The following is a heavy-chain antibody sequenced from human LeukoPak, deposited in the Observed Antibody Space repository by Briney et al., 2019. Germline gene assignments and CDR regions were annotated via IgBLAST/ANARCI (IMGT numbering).Heavy chain of an antibody. J-gene: IGHJ4*02. CDR3: AKDGFVATRHFDY. Sequence: PGGSLRLSCAASGFTFSNHGMNWVRQAPGKGLEWLSGVSPPGGGTYYADSVKGRFTISRDNSKNTLYLQMNSLRAEDTAVYYCAKDGFVATRHFDYWGQGTLVTVSS. V-gene: IGHV3-23*01. CDR1: GFTFSNHG. CDR2: VSPPGGGT. D-gene: IGHD5-12*01.